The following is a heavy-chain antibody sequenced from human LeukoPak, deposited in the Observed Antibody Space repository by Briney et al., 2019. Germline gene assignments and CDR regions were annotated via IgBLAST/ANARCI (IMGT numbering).Heavy chain of an antibody. CDR2: IYYSGST. V-gene: IGHV4-39*01. J-gene: IGHJ4*02. Sequence: SQTLSLTCPVSSGSISSSSYYWGWIRQPPGTGLEWIRSIYYSGSTYYNPSLKSRVTISVDTSKNQFSLKLSSVTAADTAVYYCARQSGYCSGGSCYSHFDYWGQGTLVTVSS. D-gene: IGHD2-15*01. CDR3: ARQSGYCSGGSCYSHFDY. CDR1: SGSISSSSYY.